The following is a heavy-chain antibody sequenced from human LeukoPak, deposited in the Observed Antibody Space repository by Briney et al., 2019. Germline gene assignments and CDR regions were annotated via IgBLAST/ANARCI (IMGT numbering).Heavy chain of an antibody. Sequence: SGPALVKPTETLTLTCTFSGFSLSTPGIRVSWIRQPPGKALEWRARITWDDNKLYSTSLKTRLTISKDTSKNQVLLTMANVDPVDTATYSCARTIASAGSYYFDYWGQGTLVTVSS. D-gene: IGHD6-13*01. V-gene: IGHV2-70*04. CDR1: GFSLSTPGIR. J-gene: IGHJ4*02. CDR3: ARTIASAGSYYFDY. CDR2: ITWDDNK.